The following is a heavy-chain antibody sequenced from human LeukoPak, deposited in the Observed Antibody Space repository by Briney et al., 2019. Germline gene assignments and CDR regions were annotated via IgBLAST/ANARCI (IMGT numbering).Heavy chain of an antibody. CDR3: AREVESWFGDLLSYFDS. D-gene: IGHD3-10*01. J-gene: IGHJ4*02. CDR1: GFSIGTGYS. CDR2: IYHRGNT. V-gene: IGHV4-38-2*02. Sequence: SETLSLTCSVSGFSIGTGYSWGWIRQPPGKGLEWIGTIYHRGNTYYNPSLMSRVAISLDTSKNQFSLRLTSVTAADTALYYCAREVESWFGDLLSYFDSWGQGTQVTVSS.